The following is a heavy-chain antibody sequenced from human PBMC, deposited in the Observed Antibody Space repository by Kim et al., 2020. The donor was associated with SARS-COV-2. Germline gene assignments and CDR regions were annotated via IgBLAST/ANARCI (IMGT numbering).Heavy chain of an antibody. CDR3: SRDLDV. J-gene: IGHJ6*04. V-gene: IGHV3-7*01. Sequence: KLDGSEKYYVDSVKGRFTVYKGNAENSLYLQMNSLRAEDTAVYYCSRDLDVWGKGAAVTVSS. CDR2: KLDGSEK.